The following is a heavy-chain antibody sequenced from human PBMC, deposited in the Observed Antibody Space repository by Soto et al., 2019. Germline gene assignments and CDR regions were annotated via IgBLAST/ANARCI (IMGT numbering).Heavy chain of an antibody. V-gene: IGHV4-39*01. CDR2: IYYSGST. CDR3: ARHDRVIGVGVVMYFDY. CDR1: GGSISSSSYY. Sequence: QLQLQESGPGLVKPSETLSLTCTVSGGSISSSSYYWGWIRQPPGKGLEWIGSIYYSGSTYYNPSLKSRVTISVDTSKNQFSLKLSSVTAADTAVYYCARHDRVIGVGVVMYFDYWGQGTLVTVSS. J-gene: IGHJ4*02. D-gene: IGHD3-3*01.